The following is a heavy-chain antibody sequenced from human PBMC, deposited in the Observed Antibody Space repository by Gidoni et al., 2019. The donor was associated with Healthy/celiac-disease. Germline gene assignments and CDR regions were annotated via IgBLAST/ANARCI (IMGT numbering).Heavy chain of an antibody. J-gene: IGHJ3*02. CDR1: GFTFSSYA. CDR2: ISGSGGST. Sequence: EVQLLESGGGLVQPGGSLRLSCAASGFTFSSYAMSWVRQAPGKGLEWVSAISGSGGSTYYADSVKGRFTISRDNSKNTLYLQMNSLRAEDTAVYYCAKDGGIVGAGHDVFDIWGQGTMVTVSS. CDR3: AKDGGIVGAGHDVFDI. D-gene: IGHD1-26*01. V-gene: IGHV3-23*01.